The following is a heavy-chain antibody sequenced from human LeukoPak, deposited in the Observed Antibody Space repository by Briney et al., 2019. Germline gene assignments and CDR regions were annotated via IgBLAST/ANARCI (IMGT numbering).Heavy chain of an antibody. CDR2: IYYSGST. CDR1: GGSISSYY. CDR3: ARETGDLEAYYFDY. V-gene: IGHV4-59*01. J-gene: IGHJ4*02. D-gene: IGHD7-27*01. Sequence: SENLSLTCTVSGGSISSYYWSWIRQPPGKGLEWIGYIYYSGSTNYNPSLKSRVTISVDTSKNQFSLKLSSVTAADTAVYYCARETGDLEAYYFDYWGQGTLVTVSS.